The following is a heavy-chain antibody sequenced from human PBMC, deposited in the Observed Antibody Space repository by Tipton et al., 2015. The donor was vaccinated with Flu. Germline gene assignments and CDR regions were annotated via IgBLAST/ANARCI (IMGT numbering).Heavy chain of an antibody. Sequence: SGFTFSTFWMNWVRQAPGKGLEWVATIKQDGRETYYVDSVKGRFTISRDNAKNSLYLQMNNLRAEDTAVYFCVGGSGWLSDHWGQGTLATVSS. V-gene: IGHV3-7*01. J-gene: IGHJ4*02. CDR2: IKQDGRET. CDR1: GFTFSTFW. D-gene: IGHD6-19*01. CDR3: VGGSGWLSDH.